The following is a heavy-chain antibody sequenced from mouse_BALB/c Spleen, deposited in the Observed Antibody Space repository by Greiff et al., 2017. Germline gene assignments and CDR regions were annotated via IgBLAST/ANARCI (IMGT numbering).Heavy chain of an antibody. V-gene: IGHV5-6-5*01. CDR2: ISSGGST. Sequence: EVKLMESGGGLVKPGGSLKLSCAASGFTFSSYAMSWVRQTPEKRLEWVASISSGGSTYYPDSVKGRFTISRDNARNILYLQMSSLRSEDTAMYYCAREDDGYLYAMDYWGQGTSVTVSS. J-gene: IGHJ4*01. CDR1: GFTFSSYA. D-gene: IGHD2-3*01. CDR3: AREDDGYLYAMDY.